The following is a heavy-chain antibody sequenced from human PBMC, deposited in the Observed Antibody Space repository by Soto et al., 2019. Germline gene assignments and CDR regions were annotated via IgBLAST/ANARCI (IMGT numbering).Heavy chain of an antibody. CDR2: IYNSGRT. Sequence: SETLSLTCAVPGASIRSYYWSWIRQPPGKGLEWIGYIYNSGRTNYNPSLKSRVTISVDTSKIQFSLKLSSVTAADTAVYYCARRYGYSFDYWGQGTLVTVS. J-gene: IGHJ4*02. V-gene: IGHV4-59*08. CDR3: ARRYGYSFDY. D-gene: IGHD1-1*01. CDR1: GASIRSYY.